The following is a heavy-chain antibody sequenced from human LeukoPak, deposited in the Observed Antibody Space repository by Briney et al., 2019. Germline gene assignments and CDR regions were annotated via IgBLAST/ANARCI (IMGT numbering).Heavy chain of an antibody. CDR1: GGSISSYY. J-gene: IGHJ1*01. D-gene: IGHD4-17*01. CDR3: ARARYGDYVQYFQH. CDR2: IYSSGST. V-gene: IGHV4-59*01. Sequence: SETLSLTCTVSGGSISSYYWSWIRQPPGKGLEWIGYIYSSGSTNYNPSLKGRVTISVDTSRNQFSLKLGSVTAADTAVYYCARARYGDYVQYFQHWGQGTLVTVSS.